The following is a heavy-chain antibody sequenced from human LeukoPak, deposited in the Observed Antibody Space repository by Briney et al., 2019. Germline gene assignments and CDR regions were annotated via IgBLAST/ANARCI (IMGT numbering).Heavy chain of an antibody. D-gene: IGHD3-22*01. CDR3: ARGITMTHEVWFDP. Sequence: SGTLSLACAVSGGSISSSNWWSWVRQPPGKGLEWIGEIYHSGSTNYNSSLKSRVTISVDKSKNQFSLKLSSVTAADTAVYYCARGITMTHEVWFDPWGQGTLVTVSS. CDR2: IYHSGST. CDR1: GGSISSSNW. V-gene: IGHV4-4*02. J-gene: IGHJ5*02.